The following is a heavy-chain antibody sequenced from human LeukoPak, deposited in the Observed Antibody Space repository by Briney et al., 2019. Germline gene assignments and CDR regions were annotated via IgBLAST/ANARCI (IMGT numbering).Heavy chain of an antibody. J-gene: IGHJ3*02. V-gene: IGHV1-46*01. CDR1: GYTFTSYY. CDR2: INPSGGST. CDR3: ARVRRGDDAFDI. Sequence: GASVKVSCKASGYTFTSYYMHWVRLAPGQGLEWMGIINPSGGSTSYAQKFQGRVTMTRDTSTSTVYMELSSLRSEDTAVYYCARVRRGDDAFDIWGQGTMVTVSS. D-gene: IGHD3-10*01.